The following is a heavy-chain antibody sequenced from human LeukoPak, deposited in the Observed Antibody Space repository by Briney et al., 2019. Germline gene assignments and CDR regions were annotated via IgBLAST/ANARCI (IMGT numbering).Heavy chain of an antibody. V-gene: IGHV4-4*02. Sequence: TSESLSLTCGVSGGSVSSTNWWTWIRQPPGKGLEWIGEVHLDGRANFNPSLKSRLTMSVDLSENHVSLKLTSVTAADTAVYYCAREGGFYRPLDYSGQGTLVTVSS. CDR3: AREGGFYRPLDY. CDR2: VHLDGRA. CDR1: GGSVSSTNW. J-gene: IGHJ4*02. D-gene: IGHD6-25*01.